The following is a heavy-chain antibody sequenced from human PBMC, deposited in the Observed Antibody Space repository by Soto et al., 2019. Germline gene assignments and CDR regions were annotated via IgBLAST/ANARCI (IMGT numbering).Heavy chain of an antibody. Sequence: ASVKVSCKVSGGTTSSYTIGWVRQAPGQGLEWMGDITPIIGTANYAQKFQGRVTITADESTSTAYMELSSLRSEDTAVYYCARDRRIAAATTRAHWIDPWGQGTLVTVSS. CDR1: GGTTSSYT. J-gene: IGHJ5*02. D-gene: IGHD6-13*01. V-gene: IGHV1-69*13. CDR3: ARDRRIAAATTRAHWIDP. CDR2: ITPIIGTA.